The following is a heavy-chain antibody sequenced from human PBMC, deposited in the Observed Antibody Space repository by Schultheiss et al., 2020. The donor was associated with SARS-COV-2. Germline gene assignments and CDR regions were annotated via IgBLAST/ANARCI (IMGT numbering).Heavy chain of an antibody. J-gene: IGHJ3*01. D-gene: IGHD1-7*01. CDR1: GFTFSTHA. CDR2: ISKDGTYK. CDR3: ARVRLPAGTTDAFDV. Sequence: GGSLRLSCAASGFTFSTHAMHWVRQAPGKGLEWVAVISKDGTYKYNADSVKSRYTISRDNYRNTLYLQMNSLRAEDTALYYCARVRLPAGTTDAFDVWGQGTTVTVAS. V-gene: IGHV3-30*04.